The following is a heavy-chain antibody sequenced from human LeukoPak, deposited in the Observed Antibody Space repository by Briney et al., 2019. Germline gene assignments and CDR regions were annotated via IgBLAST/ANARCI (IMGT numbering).Heavy chain of an antibody. CDR1: GRSISSYY. D-gene: IGHD4-17*01. J-gene: IGHJ4*02. Sequence: SETLSLTCTVSGRSISSYYWSWIRQPPGKGLEWIGYIYYSGSTNYNPSLKSRVTISVDTSKNQFSLKLSSVTAADTAVYYCARGGSDGDYVGYWGQGTLDTVSS. CDR2: IYYSGST. V-gene: IGHV4-59*01. CDR3: ARGGSDGDYVGY.